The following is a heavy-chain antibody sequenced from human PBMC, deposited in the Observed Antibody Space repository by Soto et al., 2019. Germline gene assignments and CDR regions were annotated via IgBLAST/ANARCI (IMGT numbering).Heavy chain of an antibody. CDR1: GFTFSISW. CDR3: ARVLSGYARTSQRGSDV. D-gene: IGHD3-22*01. Sequence: GGSLRLSCAASGFTFSISWMNWVRQAPGKRLAWVAYISSDGTETNYVDCVRGRFTISRDNAKNSLFLQMHSLRVEDTAIYYCARVLSGYARTSQRGSDVWGQGTTVTVSS. V-gene: IGHV3-7*01. J-gene: IGHJ6*02. CDR2: ISSDGTET.